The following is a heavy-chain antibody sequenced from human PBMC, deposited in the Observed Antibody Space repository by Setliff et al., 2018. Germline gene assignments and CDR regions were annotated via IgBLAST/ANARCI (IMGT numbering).Heavy chain of an antibody. CDR2: ISAYNGNT. V-gene: IGHV1-18*01. Sequence: ASVKVSCKASGYTFTSYGISWVRQAPGQGLEWMGWISAYNGNTNYAQKLQGRVTMTTDTSTSTAYMELRSLRSDDTAVYYCARDRRIVGARHAFDIWGQGTMVTVSS. J-gene: IGHJ3*02. CDR3: ARDRRIVGARHAFDI. CDR1: GYTFTSYG. D-gene: IGHD1-26*01.